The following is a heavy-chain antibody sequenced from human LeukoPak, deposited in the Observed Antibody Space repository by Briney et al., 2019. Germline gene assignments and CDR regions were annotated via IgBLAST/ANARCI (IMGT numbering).Heavy chain of an antibody. CDR2: ISISSSTI. Sequence: PGGSLRLSCAASGFTFTDYFMSWIRQAPGKGLEWVSYISISSSTIYYADSVKGRFTISRDNSKNTLYLQMNSLRAEDTAVYYCANDPLSSGGGPNYLGHDYWGQGTLVTVSS. J-gene: IGHJ4*02. CDR1: GFTFTDYF. D-gene: IGHD3-10*01. CDR3: ANDPLSSGGGPNYLGHDY. V-gene: IGHV3-11*04.